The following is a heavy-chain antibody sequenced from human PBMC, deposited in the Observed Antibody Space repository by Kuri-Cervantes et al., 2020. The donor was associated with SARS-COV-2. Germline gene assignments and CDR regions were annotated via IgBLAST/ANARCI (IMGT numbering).Heavy chain of an antibody. V-gene: IGHV4-39*01. CDR3: ARHPAPRYCSSTSCYGIWFDP. CDR2: IYYSGST. CDR1: DGSISSSSYY. D-gene: IGHD2-2*01. J-gene: IGHJ5*02. Sequence: GSLRLSCTVSDGSISSSSYYWGWIRQPPGKGLEWIGSIYYSGSTYYNPSLKSRVTISVDTSKNQFSLKLSSVTAADTAVYYCARHPAPRYCSSTSCYGIWFDPWGQGTLVTVSS.